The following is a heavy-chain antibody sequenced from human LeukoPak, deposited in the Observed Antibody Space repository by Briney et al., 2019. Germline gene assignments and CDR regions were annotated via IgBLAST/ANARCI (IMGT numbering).Heavy chain of an antibody. D-gene: IGHD3-22*01. CDR1: GFTFSSYS. V-gene: IGHV3-21*01. CDR3: ARVKPPITMIVVDYYYGMDV. Sequence: GGSLRLSCAASGFTFSSYSMNWVRQAPGKGLEWVSSISSSSSYIYYADSVKGRFTISRDNAKNSLYPQMNSLRAEDTAVYYCARVKPPITMIVVDYYYGMDVWGQGTTVTVSS. J-gene: IGHJ6*02. CDR2: ISSSSSYI.